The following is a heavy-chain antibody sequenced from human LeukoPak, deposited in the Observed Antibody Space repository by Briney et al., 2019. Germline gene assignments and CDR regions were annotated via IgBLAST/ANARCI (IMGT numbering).Heavy chain of an antibody. CDR3: ARADCTNGVCYNWFDP. CDR2: TYYRSKWYN. V-gene: IGHV6-1*01. D-gene: IGHD2-8*01. Sequence: SQTLSLTCAISGDIVSSNSAAWNWIRQSPSRGLEWLGRTYYRSKWYNDYAVSVKSRITINPDTSKNQFSLQLNSVTPEDTAVYYCARADCTNGVCYNWFDPWGQGTLVTVSS. CDR1: GDIVSSNSAA. J-gene: IGHJ5*02.